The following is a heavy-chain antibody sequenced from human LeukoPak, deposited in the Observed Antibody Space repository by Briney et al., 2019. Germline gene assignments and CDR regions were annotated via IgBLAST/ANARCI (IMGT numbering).Heavy chain of an antibody. CDR1: GYTFTGYY. CDR2: INPNSGGT. V-gene: IGHV1-2*02. Sequence: GASVKVSCKASGYTFTGYYMHWVRQAPGQGLEWMGWINPNSGGTNYAQKFQDRVTMTRDTSISTAYMELSRLRSDDTAVYYCARDELGTLYYYYGMDVWSQGTTVTVSS. J-gene: IGHJ6*02. D-gene: IGHD7-27*01. CDR3: ARDELGTLYYYYGMDV.